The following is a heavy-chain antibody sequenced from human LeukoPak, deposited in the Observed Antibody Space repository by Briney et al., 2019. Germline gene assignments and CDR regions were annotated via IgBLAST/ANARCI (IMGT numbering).Heavy chain of an antibody. D-gene: IGHD2-2*01. CDR2: VSAYNGNT. CDR3: ARERLYCSSTSCYVQGWSQGYGMDV. V-gene: IGHV1-18*01. Sequence: ASVKVSCKASGYTFTSYGISWVRQAPGQGLEWMGWVSAYNGNTNYAQKFQGRVTITADESTSTAYMELSSLRSEDTAVYYCARERLYCSSTSCYVQGWSQGYGMDVWGQGTTVTVSS. J-gene: IGHJ6*02. CDR1: GYTFTSYG.